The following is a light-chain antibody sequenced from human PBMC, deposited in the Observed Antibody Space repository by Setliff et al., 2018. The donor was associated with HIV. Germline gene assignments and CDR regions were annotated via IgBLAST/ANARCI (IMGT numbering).Light chain of an antibody. Sequence: QSVLTQPASVSGPPGQSITVSCTGTSSDIGAFDFVSWYRQHPGKAPELMIYDVTNRPSGVSHRFSGSKSGNTASLTISGLQAEDEADYYCASYANSDVFIFGSGTKVTVL. J-gene: IGLJ1*01. CDR3: ASYANSDVFI. V-gene: IGLV2-14*03. CDR1: SSDIGAFDF. CDR2: DVT.